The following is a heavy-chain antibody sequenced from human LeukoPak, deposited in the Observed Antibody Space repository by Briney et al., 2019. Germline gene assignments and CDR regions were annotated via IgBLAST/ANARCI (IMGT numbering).Heavy chain of an antibody. D-gene: IGHD3-3*01. CDR3: ARGAYDFWSGDASGAFDI. Sequence: SETLSLTCTVSGASITRRYWSWIRQPPGKGLEWIGYINYSGNTNYNPSLKSRVTISVDTSKNQFSLKLSSVTAADTAVYYCARGAYDFWSGDASGAFDIWGQGTMVTVSS. J-gene: IGHJ3*02. CDR2: INYSGNT. V-gene: IGHV4-59*11. CDR1: GASITRRY.